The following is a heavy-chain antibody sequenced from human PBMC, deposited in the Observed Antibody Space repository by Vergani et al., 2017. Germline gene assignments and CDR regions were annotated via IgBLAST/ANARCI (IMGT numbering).Heavy chain of an antibody. CDR3: ARLYGRDRSGSKYFDY. V-gene: IGHV5-51*01. D-gene: IGHD6-25*01. CDR1: GYSFTNYW. J-gene: IGHJ4*02. Sequence: VQLVQSGAEVRKPGESLKISCQISGYSFTNYWIGWVRQMPGKGLEWMGIIHPADSDTRYSPSFQGQVTISVDKSISTAYLQRSSLRASDSAMNYVARLYGRDRSGSKYFDYWGQGTLVTVSS. CDR2: IHPADSDT.